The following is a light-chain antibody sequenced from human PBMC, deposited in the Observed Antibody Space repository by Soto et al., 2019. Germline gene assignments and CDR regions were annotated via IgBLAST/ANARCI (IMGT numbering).Light chain of an antibody. CDR1: NIGIKS. V-gene: IGLV3-21*02. J-gene: IGLJ2*01. CDR3: QVWDSSSDHVV. Sequence: SYELTQPPSVSVAPGQTARITCGGTNIGIKSGHWYQQKPGQAPGLVVYDDSDRPSGIPERFSGSNSGNTATLTISRVEAGDEADYYCQVWDSSSDHVVFGGGTKLTVL. CDR2: DDS.